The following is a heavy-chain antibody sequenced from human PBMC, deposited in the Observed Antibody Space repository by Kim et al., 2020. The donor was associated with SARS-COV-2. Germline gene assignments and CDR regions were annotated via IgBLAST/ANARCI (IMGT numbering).Heavy chain of an antibody. D-gene: IGHD3-9*01. V-gene: IGHV3-48*03. J-gene: IGHJ4*02. CDR2: ISRRGSAPI. Sequence: GGSLRLSCAASGFTFSRYEMSWVRQAPGKGLEWVAYISRRGSAPIYIADSEKGCSTISSNNNKDPQLQKKNSISEDTTGDYYWGGGARVDWKSGYWGQGT. CDR3: GGGARVDWKSGY. CDR1: GFTFSRYE.